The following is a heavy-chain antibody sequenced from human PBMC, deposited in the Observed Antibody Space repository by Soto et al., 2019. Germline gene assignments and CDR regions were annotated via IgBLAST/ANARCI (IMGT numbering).Heavy chain of an antibody. D-gene: IGHD1-26*01. V-gene: IGHV3-7*03. CDR1: GFTFSSYW. CDR3: ARDLIVGATSGGDAFDI. J-gene: IGHJ3*02. CDR2: IKQDGSEK. Sequence: GESLKISCAASGFTFSSYWMSWVRQAPGKGLEWVANIKQDGSEKYYVDSVKGRFTISRDNAKNSLYLQMNSLRAEDTAVYYCARDLIVGATSGGDAFDIWGQGTMVTVSS.